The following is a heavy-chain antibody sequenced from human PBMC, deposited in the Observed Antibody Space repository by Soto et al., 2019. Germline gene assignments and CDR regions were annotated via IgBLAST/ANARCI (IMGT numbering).Heavy chain of an antibody. CDR1: GFTFRSYW. D-gene: IGHD1-7*01. CDR2: IKQDGSDK. CDR3: ASDPGLELWLGFDS. V-gene: IGHV3-7*01. Sequence: GGSLRLSCAASGFTFRSYWMNWIRQATGKGLEGVVTIKQDGSDKYYVDSVKGRFTISSDNAKNSLYLQMISLRAEDTSVYYSASDPGLELWLGFDSWGQGTLVTV. J-gene: IGHJ4*02.